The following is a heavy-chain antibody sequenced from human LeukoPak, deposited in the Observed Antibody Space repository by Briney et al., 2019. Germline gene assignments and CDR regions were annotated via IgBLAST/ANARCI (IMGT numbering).Heavy chain of an antibody. CDR3: AREFFGSGSYLDY. V-gene: IGHV3-33*01. J-gene: IGHJ4*02. D-gene: IGHD3-10*01. CDR2: IWHDASHT. Sequence: GRSLRLSCAASGLRFSTYAMHWVRQAPGKGLEWVALIWHDASHTFYTDSVKGRFTISRDNSKNTVYLQMNSLGGEDTAVYYCAREFFGSGSYLDYWGQGTLVTVSS. CDR1: GLRFSTYA.